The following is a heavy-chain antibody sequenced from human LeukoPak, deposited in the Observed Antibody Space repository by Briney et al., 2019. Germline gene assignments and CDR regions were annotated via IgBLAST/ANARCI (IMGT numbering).Heavy chain of an antibody. V-gene: IGHV3-74*03. J-gene: IGHJ4*01. Sequence: GGSLRLSCAVSGFTFSNYWIHWVRQAPGKGLEWVSRVSGDGSSTTYADFVKGRFTISRDNAKNTLYLQMSSLRAEDTAVYYCARLIVGATIDDYWGQGTLVTVSS. CDR1: GFTFSNYW. CDR3: ARLIVGATIDDY. D-gene: IGHD1-26*01. CDR2: VSGDGSST.